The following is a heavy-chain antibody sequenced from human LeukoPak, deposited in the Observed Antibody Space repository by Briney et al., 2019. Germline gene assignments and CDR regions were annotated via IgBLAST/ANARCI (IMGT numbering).Heavy chain of an antibody. V-gene: IGHV4-31*03. D-gene: IGHD4-11*01. CDR3: ARGDYSNYLNWFDP. Sequence: SQTLSLTCTVSGGSISSGGYYWSWIRQHPGKGLEWIVYVYYSGSTYYNPSLKSRVTISVYKSKNQFSLKLSSVTAADTAVYYCARGDYSNYLNWFDPWGQGSLVTVSS. J-gene: IGHJ5*02. CDR1: GGSISSGGYY. CDR2: VYYSGST.